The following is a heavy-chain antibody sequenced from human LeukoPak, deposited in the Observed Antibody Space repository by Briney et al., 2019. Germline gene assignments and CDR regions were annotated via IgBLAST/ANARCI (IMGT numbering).Heavy chain of an antibody. D-gene: IGHD3-3*02. V-gene: IGHV1-46*01. CDR3: ARRSPIYDAFDI. CDR1: GYTLTSYY. CDR2: INPSGGST. J-gene: IGHJ3*02. Sequence: GASVKVSCKASGYTLTSYYMHWVRQAPGQGLEWMGIINPSGGSTSYAQKFQGRVTMTRDMSTSTVYMELSSLRSDDTAVYYCARRSPIYDAFDIWGQGTMVTVSS.